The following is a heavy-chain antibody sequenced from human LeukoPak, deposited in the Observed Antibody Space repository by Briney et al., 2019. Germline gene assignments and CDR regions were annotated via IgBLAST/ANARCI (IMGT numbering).Heavy chain of an antibody. CDR2: IKIKTDGGTT. J-gene: IGHJ6*02. CDR3: TTDHKAVSYYGMDV. Sequence: PGGSLRLSCAASGFTFSNAWMSWVRQAPGKGLDWVGRIKIKTDGGTTDYAAPVKGRFPISRDDSKNPLYLQTNSLKTEHTAVYYCTTDHKAVSYYGMDVWGQGTTVTVS. D-gene: IGHD5/OR15-5a*01. CDR1: GFTFSNAW. V-gene: IGHV3-15*01.